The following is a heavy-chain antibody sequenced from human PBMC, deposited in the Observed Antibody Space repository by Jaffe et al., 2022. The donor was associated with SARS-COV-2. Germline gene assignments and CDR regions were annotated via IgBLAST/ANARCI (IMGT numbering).Heavy chain of an antibody. V-gene: IGHV3-23*01. CDR2: ISGSGRTT. Sequence: EVQLLESGGVLVQPGESLRLSCAASGFTFNNFAMSWVRQAPGKGPEWVSGISGSGRTTYYAESMKGRLTISRDNSKNTVYLLMNSLRAEDTALYFCAKLSSSGPRGWFDSWGQGTLVTVSS. CDR3: AKLSSSGPRGWFDS. CDR1: GFTFNNFA. D-gene: IGHD3-22*01. J-gene: IGHJ5*01.